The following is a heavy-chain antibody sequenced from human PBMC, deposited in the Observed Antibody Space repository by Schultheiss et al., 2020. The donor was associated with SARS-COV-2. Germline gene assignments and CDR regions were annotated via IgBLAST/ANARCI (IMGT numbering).Heavy chain of an antibody. D-gene: IGHD5-18*01. CDR2: ISSSSSYI. CDR3: AKGYSYGTPFDY. V-gene: IGHV3-21*04. J-gene: IGHJ4*02. Sequence: GGSLRLSCAASGFTFSSYSMNWVRQAPGKGLEWVSSISSSSSYIYYADSVKGRFTISRDNAKNSLYLQMNSLRAGDTAVYYCAKGYSYGTPFDYWGQGTLVTVSS. CDR1: GFTFSSYS.